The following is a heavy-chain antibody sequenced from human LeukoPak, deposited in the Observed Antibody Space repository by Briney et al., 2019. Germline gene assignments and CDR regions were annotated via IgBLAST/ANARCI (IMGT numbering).Heavy chain of an antibody. J-gene: IGHJ4*02. V-gene: IGHV1-46*01. CDR1: GYTFTSYG. CDR2: INPSGGST. Sequence: ASVKVSCKASGYTFTSYGISWVRQAPGQGLEWMGIINPSGGSTSYAQKFQGRVTMTRDMSTSTVYMELSSLRSEDTAVYYCARDEVMGYDFWSGYSTHWGQGTLVTVSS. CDR3: ARDEVMGYDFWSGYSTH. D-gene: IGHD3-3*01.